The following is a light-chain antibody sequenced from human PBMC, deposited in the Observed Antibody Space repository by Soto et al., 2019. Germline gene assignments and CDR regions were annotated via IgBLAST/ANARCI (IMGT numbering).Light chain of an antibody. Sequence: RSSNIGAGYDVHWYQHLPGTAPKLLIYGNSNRPSGVPDRFSGSKSGTSASLAITGLQAEDEADYYCQSYDSSRRVLYAFGTGSEVTVL. J-gene: IGLJ1*01. CDR3: QSYDSSRRVLYA. CDR1: SSNIGAGYD. V-gene: IGLV1-40*01. CDR2: GNS.